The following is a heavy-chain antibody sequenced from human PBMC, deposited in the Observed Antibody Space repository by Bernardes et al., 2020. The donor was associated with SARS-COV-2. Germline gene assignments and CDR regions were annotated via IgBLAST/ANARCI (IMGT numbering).Heavy chain of an antibody. CDR2: IIPSGAST. CDR1: GFTFSNYV. V-gene: IGHV3-23*01. J-gene: IGHJ6*02. Sequence: GGSLRLSCAASGFTFSNYVIKWVRQAPGKGLEWVSSIIPSGASTYYADSVKGRFTISRDNSKNTLYLQMNSLRAEDTAVYYCAKDVSAARSTPFYYAMDVWGQGTTVTVSS. D-gene: IGHD6-6*01. CDR3: AKDVSAARSTPFYYAMDV.